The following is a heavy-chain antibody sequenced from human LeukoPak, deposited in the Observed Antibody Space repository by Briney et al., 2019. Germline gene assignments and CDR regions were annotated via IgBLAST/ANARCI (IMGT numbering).Heavy chain of an antibody. D-gene: IGHD3-22*01. J-gene: IGHJ4*02. Sequence: SETLSLTCAVSGGSISSGGYYWSWSRQHPGKGLEWIEYIYYSGTTYYNPSLKSRVIILLDTSKSQFSLKLTSVTAADTAVYYCARAVTYYYDSSGYPLWGQGTLVTVSS. CDR3: ARAVTYYYDSSGYPL. CDR2: IYYSGTT. CDR1: GGSISSGGYY. V-gene: IGHV4-31*11.